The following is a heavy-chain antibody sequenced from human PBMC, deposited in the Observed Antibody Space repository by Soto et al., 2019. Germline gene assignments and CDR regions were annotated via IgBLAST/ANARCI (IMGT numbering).Heavy chain of an antibody. CDR1: GFTFSSYS. CDR2: ISSSSSTI. V-gene: IGHV3-48*01. Sequence: GGSLRLSCAASGFTFSSYSMNWVRQAPGKGLEWVSYISSSSSTIYYEDSVKGRFTISRDNAKNSLYLQMNSLRAEDTAVYYCARLTNYPDNYWGQGTLVTVSS. CDR3: ARLTNYPDNY. D-gene: IGHD1-7*01. J-gene: IGHJ4*02.